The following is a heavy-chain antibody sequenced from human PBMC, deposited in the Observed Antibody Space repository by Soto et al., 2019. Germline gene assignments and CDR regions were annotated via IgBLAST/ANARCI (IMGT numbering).Heavy chain of an antibody. CDR1: GFTFSSYS. Sequence: EVQLVESGGGLVQPGGSLRLSCAASGFTFSSYSMNWVRQAPGKGLEWVSYISSSSSTIYYADSLKGRFTISRDNAKNSLYLQMNSLRDEDTAIYYCASELGYSSSFDFWGQGTLVTVSS. CDR3: ASELGYSSSFDF. CDR2: ISSSSSTI. D-gene: IGHD6-13*01. V-gene: IGHV3-48*02. J-gene: IGHJ4*02.